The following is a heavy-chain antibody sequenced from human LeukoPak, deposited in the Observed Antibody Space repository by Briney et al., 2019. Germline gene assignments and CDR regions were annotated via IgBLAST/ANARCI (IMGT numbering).Heavy chain of an antibody. Sequence: GGSLRLSCAASGFTFSSYSMNWVRQAPGKGLEWVSSISSSSSYIYYADSVKGRFTISRDNAKNSLYLQMNSLRAEDTAVYYCARRKEGFMVRGLITKKERTYNWFDPWGQGTLVTVSS. D-gene: IGHD3-10*01. J-gene: IGHJ5*02. CDR3: ARRKEGFMVRGLITKKERTYNWFDP. CDR1: GFTFSSYS. V-gene: IGHV3-21*01. CDR2: ISSSSSYI.